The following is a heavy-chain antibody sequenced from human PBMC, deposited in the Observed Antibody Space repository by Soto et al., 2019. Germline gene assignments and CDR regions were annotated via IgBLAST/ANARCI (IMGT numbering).Heavy chain of an antibody. J-gene: IGHJ5*02. CDR2: INPSGGST. CDR1: GYTFTSYY. V-gene: IGHV1-46*01. D-gene: IGHD3-22*01. Sequence: ASVKVSCKASGYTFTSYYMHWVRQAPGQGLEWMGIINPSGGSTSYAQKFQGRVTMTRDTSTSTVYMELSSLRSEDTAVYYCARDRKYYYDSSGLTNWFDPWGQGTLVTVYS. CDR3: ARDRKYYYDSSGLTNWFDP.